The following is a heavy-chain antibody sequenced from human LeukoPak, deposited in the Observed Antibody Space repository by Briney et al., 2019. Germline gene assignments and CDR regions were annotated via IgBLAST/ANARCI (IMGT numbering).Heavy chain of an antibody. CDR3: AKDSGYANAFGI. Sequence: GGSLRLSCTASGFTFGDYAMSWVRQAPGKGLEWVAVISFDERNIFYGDSVKGRFTISRDNSKNTLYLQMHSLRPEDTSVYYCAKDSGYANAFGIWGQGTMVTVSS. V-gene: IGHV3-30-3*02. CDR2: ISFDERNI. J-gene: IGHJ3*02. CDR1: GFTFGDYA. D-gene: IGHD5-12*01.